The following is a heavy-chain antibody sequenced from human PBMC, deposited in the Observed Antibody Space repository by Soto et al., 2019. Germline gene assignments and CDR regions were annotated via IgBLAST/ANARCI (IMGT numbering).Heavy chain of an antibody. CDR2: ISPRSDYI. V-gene: IGHV3-21*06. CDR3: ARVSGTLERYSDLDY. CDR1: GFIFSGYS. D-gene: IGHD3-10*01. J-gene: IGHJ4*02. Sequence: EVQLVESGGGLVKPGGSLRLSCAASGFIFSGYSMNWVRQAPGKGLEWVSSISPRSDYIYFADSMRGRFTISRDNAQNSLYLHMNNLRAEDTAVYHCARVSGTLERYSDLDYWGQGTLVTVSS.